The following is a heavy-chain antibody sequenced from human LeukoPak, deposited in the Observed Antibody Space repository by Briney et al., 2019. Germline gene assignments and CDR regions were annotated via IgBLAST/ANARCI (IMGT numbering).Heavy chain of an antibody. CDR3: AREEYSSEYFDY. D-gene: IGHD6-19*01. CDR2: ISYDGSNK. CDR1: GFTLSSYA. V-gene: IGHV3-30-3*01. J-gene: IGHJ4*02. Sequence: GGSLRLSCAASGFTLSSYAMHWVRQAPGKGLEWVAVISYDGSNKYYADSVKGRFTISRDNSKNTLYLQMNSLRAEDTAVYYCAREEYSSEYFDYWGQGTLVTVSS.